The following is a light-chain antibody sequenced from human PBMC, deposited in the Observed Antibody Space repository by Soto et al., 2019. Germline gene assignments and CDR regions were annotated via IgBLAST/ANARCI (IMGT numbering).Light chain of an antibody. V-gene: IGLV1-40*01. Sequence: QSVLTQPPSVSGAPGQRVTISCTGSSSNIGAGYDVHWYQQLPGTAPKLLIYLNNNRPSGVPDRFSGSKSGTSASLAITGLQAEDEADYYCQSYDSSLNGVFGGGTKVTVL. J-gene: IGLJ3*02. CDR3: QSYDSSLNGV. CDR2: LNN. CDR1: SSNIGAGYD.